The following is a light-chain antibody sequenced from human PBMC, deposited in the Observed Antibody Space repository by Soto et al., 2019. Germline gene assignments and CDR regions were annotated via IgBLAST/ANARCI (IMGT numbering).Light chain of an antibody. CDR3: QPSYNFPPT. J-gene: IGKJ1*01. CDR1: QTINKY. V-gene: IGKV1-39*01. Sequence: DIQMTQSPSSLSASVGDRVTITCRPSQTINKYLNWYQQKPGKAPRLLLYASSTLPSGVPSRFTGSRPGTNFTLTITNRQPEDCPTYDCQPSYNFPPTFSQGTTVES. CDR2: ASS.